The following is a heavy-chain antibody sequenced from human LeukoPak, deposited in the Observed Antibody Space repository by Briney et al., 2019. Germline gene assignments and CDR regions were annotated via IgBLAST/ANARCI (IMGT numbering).Heavy chain of an antibody. CDR2: IYHSGST. CDR3: ARATSGEKWYYDFWGGRNHNNWFDP. Sequence: SETLSLTCTVSGYSISSGYYWGWIRQPPGKGLEWIGSIYHSGSTYYNPSLKSRVTISVDTSKNQFSLKLSSVTAADTAVYYCARATSGEKWYYDFWGGRNHNNWFDPWGQGTLVTVSS. J-gene: IGHJ5*02. V-gene: IGHV4-38-2*02. D-gene: IGHD3-3*01. CDR1: GYSISSGYY.